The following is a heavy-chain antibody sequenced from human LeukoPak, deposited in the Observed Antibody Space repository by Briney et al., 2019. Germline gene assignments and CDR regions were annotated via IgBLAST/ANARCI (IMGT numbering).Heavy chain of an antibody. CDR1: GGSISRYY. CDR2: IYYSGST. Sequence: SETLSLTCTVSGGSISRYYWSWIRQPPGKGLEWIGPIYYSGSTNYNPSLKSRVTISVDTSKNQFSLKLNSVTAADTAVYYCAREDSSGSWNYFDYWGQGALVTVSS. CDR3: AREDSSGSWNYFDY. J-gene: IGHJ4*02. V-gene: IGHV4-59*01. D-gene: IGHD6-19*01.